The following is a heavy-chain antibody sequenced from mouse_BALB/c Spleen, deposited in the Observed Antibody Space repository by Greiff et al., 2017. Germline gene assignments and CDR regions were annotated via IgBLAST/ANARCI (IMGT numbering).Heavy chain of an antibody. CDR1: GYSITSDYA. CDR3: ARTARATNYAMDY. D-gene: IGHD3-2*01. J-gene: IGHJ4*01. Sequence: ESGPGLVKPSQSLSLTCTVTGYSITSDYAWNWIRQFPGNKLEWMGYISYSGSTSYNPSLKSRISITRDTSKNQFFLQLNSVTTEDTATYYCARTARATNYAMDYWGQGTSVTVSS. V-gene: IGHV3-2*02. CDR2: ISYSGST.